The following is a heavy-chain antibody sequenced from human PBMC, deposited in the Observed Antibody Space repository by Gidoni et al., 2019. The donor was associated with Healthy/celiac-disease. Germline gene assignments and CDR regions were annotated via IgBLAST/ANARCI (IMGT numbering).Heavy chain of an antibody. CDR2: INHSGST. D-gene: IGHD3-16*02. J-gene: IGHJ4*02. CDR3: ARALGELSPGFDY. CDR1: GGSFSGYY. Sequence: QVPLQQWGAGPLMPSETLSLTCAVYGGSFSGYYWSWIRQPPGKGLEWIGEINHSGSTNYNPSLKSRVTISVDTSKNQFSLKLRSVTAADTVVYYCARALGELSPGFDYWGQGTLVTVSS. V-gene: IGHV4-34*01.